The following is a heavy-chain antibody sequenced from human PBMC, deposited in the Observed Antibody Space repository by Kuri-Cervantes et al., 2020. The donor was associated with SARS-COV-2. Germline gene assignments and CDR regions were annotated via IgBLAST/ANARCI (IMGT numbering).Heavy chain of an antibody. CDR2: INPNSGGT. Sequence: ASVKVSCKASGYTFTGYYMHWVRQAPGQGLEWMGWINPNSGGTSYAQKFQGRVTMTRDTSISTAYMELSRLRSDDTAVYYCARKVEVGASRFDPWGQGTLVTVSS. CDR1: GYTFTGYY. J-gene: IGHJ5*02. V-gene: IGHV1-2*02. D-gene: IGHD1-26*01. CDR3: ARKVEVGASRFDP.